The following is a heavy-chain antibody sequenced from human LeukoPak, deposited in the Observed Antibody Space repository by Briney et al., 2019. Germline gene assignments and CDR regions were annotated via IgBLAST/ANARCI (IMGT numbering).Heavy chain of an antibody. CDR1: GFTFSSYS. Sequence: KPGGSLRPSCAASGFTFSSYSMNWVRQAPGKGLEWVSSISSSSSYIYYADSVKGRFTISRDNAKNSLYLQMNSLRAEDTAVYYCARGGDFSGDFDYWGQGTLVTVSS. CDR3: ARGGDFSGDFDY. J-gene: IGHJ4*02. CDR2: ISSSSSYI. V-gene: IGHV3-21*01. D-gene: IGHD6-19*01.